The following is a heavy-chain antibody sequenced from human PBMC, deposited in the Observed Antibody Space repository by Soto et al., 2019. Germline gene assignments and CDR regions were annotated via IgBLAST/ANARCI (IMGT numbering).Heavy chain of an antibody. D-gene: IGHD1-1*01. V-gene: IGHV3-30-3*01. CDR3: ARDLSVGTRPFYYYYYGMDV. CDR2: ISYDGSNK. CDR1: GFTFSSYA. Sequence: GGSLRLSCAASGFTFSSYAMHWVRQAPGKGLEWVAVISYDGSNKYYADSVKGRFTISRDNSKNTLYLQMNSLRAEDTAVYYCARDLSVGTRPFYYYYYGMDVWGQGTTVTVSS. J-gene: IGHJ6*02.